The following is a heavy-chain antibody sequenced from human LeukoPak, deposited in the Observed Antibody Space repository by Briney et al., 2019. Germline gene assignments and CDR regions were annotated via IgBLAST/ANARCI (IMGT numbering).Heavy chain of an antibody. Sequence: SETLSLTCTVSGGSINSPNSYWGWIRQPPGKGLEWIGSIFHDGTTYYSPSLKSRVTVSVDTSLNQFSLSLMSKTAADTAVYYCARRVVAGTTVDFWGQGNLVTVSS. J-gene: IGHJ4*02. CDR1: GGSINSPNSY. D-gene: IGHD1-1*01. V-gene: IGHV4-39*01. CDR2: IFHDGTT. CDR3: ARRVVAGTTVDF.